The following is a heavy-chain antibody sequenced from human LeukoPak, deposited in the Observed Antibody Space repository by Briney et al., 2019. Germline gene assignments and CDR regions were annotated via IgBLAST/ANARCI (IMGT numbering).Heavy chain of an antibody. J-gene: IGHJ4*02. CDR2: IYYSGST. V-gene: IGHV4-59*08. CDR1: GGSISSYY. Sequence: PSETLSLTCTVSGGSISSYYWSWLRQPPGKGLEWIGYIYYSGSTNYNPSLKSRVTISVDTSKNQFSLKLSSVTAADTAVYYCARRGYDSSGYDYWGQGTLVTVSS. D-gene: IGHD3-22*01. CDR3: ARRGYDSSGYDY.